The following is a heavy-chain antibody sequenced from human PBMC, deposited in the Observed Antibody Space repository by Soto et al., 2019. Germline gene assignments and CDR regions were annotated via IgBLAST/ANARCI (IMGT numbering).Heavy chain of an antibody. D-gene: IGHD3-10*01. Sequence: ASVKVSCKASGYTFTSYGISWVRQAPGQGLEWMGWISAYNGNTNYAQKLQGRVTMTTDTSTSTAYMELRSLRSDDTAVYYCARDFYGNNYYGSLPGKPYNWFDPWGQGTLVTVSS. CDR3: ARDFYGNNYYGSLPGKPYNWFDP. CDR1: GYTFTSYG. J-gene: IGHJ5*02. V-gene: IGHV1-18*01. CDR2: ISAYNGNT.